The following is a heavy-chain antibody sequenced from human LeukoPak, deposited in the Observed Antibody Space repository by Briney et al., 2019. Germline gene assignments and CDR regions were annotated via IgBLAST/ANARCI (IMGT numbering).Heavy chain of an antibody. J-gene: IGHJ4*02. Sequence: SGPTLVNPTQTLTLTCTFSGFSLSTSGMCVSWIRQPPGKALEWLARIDWDDDKYYSTSLKTRLTVSKDTSKNQVVLTMTNMDPVDTATYYCARTDYYDSSGYYYVSYWGQGTLVTVSS. V-gene: IGHV2-70*11. CDR3: ARTDYYDSSGYYYVSY. CDR1: GFSLSTSGMC. CDR2: IDWDDDK. D-gene: IGHD3-22*01.